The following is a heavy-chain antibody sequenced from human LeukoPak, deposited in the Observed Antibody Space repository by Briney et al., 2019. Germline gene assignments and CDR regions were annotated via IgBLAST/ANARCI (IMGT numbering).Heavy chain of an antibody. V-gene: IGHV4-39*01. CDR2: LYYSLYYSGST. J-gene: IGHJ3*02. Sequence: SETLSLPCTVSGGSISSYYWSWIRQPPGKGLEWIGSLYYSLYYSGSTYYNPSLKSRVTISVDTSKNQFSLRLNSVTAADTAVYYCASVVGPTLPFDTSGQGKMVTVSS. D-gene: IGHD1-26*01. CDR3: ASVVGPTLPFDT. CDR1: GGSISSYY.